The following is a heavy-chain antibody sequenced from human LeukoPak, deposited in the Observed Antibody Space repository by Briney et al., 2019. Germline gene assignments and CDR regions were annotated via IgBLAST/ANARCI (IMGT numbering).Heavy chain of an antibody. CDR1: GGYISSYY. CDR3: ARTQGSGSYRINFDY. D-gene: IGHD1-26*01. J-gene: IGHJ4*02. Sequence: SETLSLTCTVSGGYISSYYWSWIRQPPGKGLEWIGYIYYSGSTNYNPSLKSRVTISVDTSKNQFSLKLSSVTAADTAVYYCARTQGSGSYRINFDYWGQGTLVTVSS. CDR2: IYYSGST. V-gene: IGHV4-59*01.